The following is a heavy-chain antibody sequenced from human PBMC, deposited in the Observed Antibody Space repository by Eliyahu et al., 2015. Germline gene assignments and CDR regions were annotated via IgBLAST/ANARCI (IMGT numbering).Heavy chain of an antibody. Sequence: QVQLVQSGAEVKXPGASVKVXCXASGYPSPSYXIHWVRQATGQGLEWMGWINPNSGNTGYAQKFQGRVTMTRNTSISTAYMELSSLRSEDTAMYHCARATVAGTGWFDPWGQGTLVTVSS. CDR2: INPNSGNT. CDR3: ARATVAGTGWFDP. J-gene: IGHJ5*02. CDR1: GYPSPSYX. D-gene: IGHD6-19*01. V-gene: IGHV1-8*01.